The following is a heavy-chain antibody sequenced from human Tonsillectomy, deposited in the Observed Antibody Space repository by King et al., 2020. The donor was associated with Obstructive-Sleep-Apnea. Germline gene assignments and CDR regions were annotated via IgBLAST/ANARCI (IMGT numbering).Heavy chain of an antibody. CDR1: GFSFSSYA. CDR2: ISGRGGST. D-gene: IGHD3-22*01. Sequence: VQLVESGGGLVQPGGSLRLSCAASGFSFSSYAMSGVRQAPGEGLEWVSAISGRGGSTYYADSVQGRFTNSRYNSKNTRYLQMNRLRAEDTAVYYCAKGPYYYDSSGDLNWFDPWGQGTLVTVSS. J-gene: IGHJ5*02. V-gene: IGHV3-23*04. CDR3: AKGPYYYDSSGDLNWFDP.